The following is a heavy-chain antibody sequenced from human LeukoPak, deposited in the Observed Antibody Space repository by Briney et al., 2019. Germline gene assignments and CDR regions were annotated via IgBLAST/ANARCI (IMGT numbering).Heavy chain of an antibody. CDR2: ISYDGSNK. Sequence: GGSLRLSCAASGFTFSSYAMHWVRQAPGKGLEWVAVISYDGSNKYYADSVKGRFTISRDNSKNTLYLQINSLRAEDTAVYYCARGIGSSSWYDPWAYYYYGMDVWGQGTTVTVSS. V-gene: IGHV3-30*04. J-gene: IGHJ6*02. D-gene: IGHD6-13*01. CDR1: GFTFSSYA. CDR3: ARGIGSSSWYDPWAYYYYGMDV.